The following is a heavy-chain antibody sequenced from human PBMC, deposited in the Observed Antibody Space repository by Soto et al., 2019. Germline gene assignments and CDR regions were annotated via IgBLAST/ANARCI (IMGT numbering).Heavy chain of an antibody. CDR1: GESLRGYY. V-gene: IGHV4-34*04. J-gene: IGHJ5*01. CDR2: INHRGTT. CDR3: ARGYPRSILSTSLTTSYWFDS. Sequence: QVQLQQWGTGLLKPSETLSLHCAVYGESLRGYYWSWIRQTPAMGLEWIGEINHRGTTNHDSSLTSRAFISIATSKNQVSLSLNYVTAADTAVYYCARGYPRSILSTSLTTSYWFDSWGQGTLVTVSS. D-gene: IGHD2-21*01.